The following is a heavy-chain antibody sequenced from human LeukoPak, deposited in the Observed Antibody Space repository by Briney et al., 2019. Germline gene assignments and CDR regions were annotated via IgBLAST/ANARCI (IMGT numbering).Heavy chain of an antibody. Sequence: ASVKVSCKASGYTFTGYYMHWVRQAPGQGLEWMGWINPNSGGTNYAQKFQGRVTMTRDTSISTAYMELSRLRSDDTAVYYCARAGRVLLWFGESAPFDYWGQGTLVTVSS. CDR2: INPNSGGT. V-gene: IGHV1-2*02. D-gene: IGHD3-10*01. J-gene: IGHJ4*02. CDR3: ARAGRVLLWFGESAPFDY. CDR1: GYTFTGYY.